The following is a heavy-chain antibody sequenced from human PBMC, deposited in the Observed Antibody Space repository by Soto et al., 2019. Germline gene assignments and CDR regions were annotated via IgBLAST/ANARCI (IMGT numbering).Heavy chain of an antibody. J-gene: IGHJ4*02. D-gene: IGHD3-16*01. CDR3: AKDRLRHGRWSFDY. Sequence: EVHLLESGGRLVQAGGSLRLSCVPSGISFSGYTMSWVRQAPGRGLEWVASIYGNGGGTFYADSVKGRFTIARDNCKSILFLGIPSLRADDRAVYYCAKDRLRHGRWSFDYWGEGSLVTVS. CDR2: IYGNGGGT. V-gene: IGHV3-23*01. CDR1: GISFSGYT.